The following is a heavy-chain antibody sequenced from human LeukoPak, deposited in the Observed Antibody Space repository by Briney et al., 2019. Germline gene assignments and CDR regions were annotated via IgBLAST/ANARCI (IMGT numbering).Heavy chain of an antibody. D-gene: IGHD6-13*01. CDR3: AKDSPRYSSSWYYFDY. CDR2: ISWNSGSI. V-gene: IGHV3-9*01. J-gene: IGHJ4*02. Sequence: GGSLRLSCAASGFTFDDYAMHWVRHAPGKGLEWVSGISWNSGSIGYADSVKGRFTISRDNAKNSLYLQMNSLRAEDTALYYGAKDSPRYSSSWYYFDYWGQGTLVTVSS. CDR1: GFTFDDYA.